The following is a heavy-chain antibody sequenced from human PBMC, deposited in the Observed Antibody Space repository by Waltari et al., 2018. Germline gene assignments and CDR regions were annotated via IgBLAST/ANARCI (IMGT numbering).Heavy chain of an antibody. J-gene: IGHJ4*02. CDR3: ARTTRVATGFDY. D-gene: IGHD5-12*01. CDR1: GGYIGTYS. CDR2: IYYSGST. V-gene: IGHV4-59*01. Sequence: QVQLQESGPGLVKPSETLSLPCPVSGGYIGTYSWPWIRQPPGKGLEWIGYIYYSGSTNYNPSLKSRVTISVDTSKNQFSLKLSSVTAADTAVYYCARTTRVATGFDYWGQGTLVTVSS.